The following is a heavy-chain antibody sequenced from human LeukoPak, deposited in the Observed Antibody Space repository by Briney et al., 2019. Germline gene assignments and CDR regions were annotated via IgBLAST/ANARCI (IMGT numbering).Heavy chain of an antibody. V-gene: IGHV4-31*03. CDR3: ARVVGGSSSWYEIYYYYYMDV. J-gene: IGHJ6*03. CDR2: IYYSGST. D-gene: IGHD6-13*01. Sequence: SETLSLTCTVSGGSISSGGYYWSWIRQHPGKGLEWIGYIYYSGSTYYNPSLKSRVTISVDTSKNQFSLKLSSVTAADTAVYYCARVVGGSSSWYEIYYYYYMDVWGKGTTVTVSS. CDR1: GGSISSGGYY.